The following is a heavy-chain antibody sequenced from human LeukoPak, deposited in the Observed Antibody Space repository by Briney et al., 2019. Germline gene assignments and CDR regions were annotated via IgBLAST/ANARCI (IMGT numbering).Heavy chain of an antibody. CDR1: GGSISSGSYY. CDR2: IYTSGSI. CDR3: ARVGPGLDYYDSSGYYDYYYYYMDV. D-gene: IGHD3-22*01. V-gene: IGHV4-61*09. J-gene: IGHJ6*03. Sequence: KPSETLSLTCTVSGGSISSGSYYWSWIRQPAGKGLEWIGHIYTSGSINYNPSLKSRVTISVDTSKNQFSLKLSSVTAADTAVYYCARVGPGLDYYDSSGYYDYYYYYMDVWGKGTTVTISS.